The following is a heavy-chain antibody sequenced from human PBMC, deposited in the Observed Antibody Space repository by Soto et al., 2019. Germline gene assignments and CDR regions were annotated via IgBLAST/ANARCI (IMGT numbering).Heavy chain of an antibody. CDR2: VYYTGST. Sequence: SETLSLTCSVSGGSISGSYWSWIRQSPGKGLEWLGYVYYTGSTNYSPSLRSRVSISVDTSKNEFSLRLSSVTAADTAVYFCARSVAVPGAHIEYSGHGTQVTVS. CDR3: ARSVAVPGAHIEY. D-gene: IGHD6-19*01. V-gene: IGHV4-59*01. CDR1: GGSISGSY. J-gene: IGHJ4*01.